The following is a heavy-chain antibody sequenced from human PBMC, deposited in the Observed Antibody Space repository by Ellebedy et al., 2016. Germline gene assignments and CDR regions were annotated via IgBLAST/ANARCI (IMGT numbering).Heavy chain of an antibody. D-gene: IGHD2-8*01. Sequence: SETLSLXXSVSGDTISSRRYYWGWIRQPPGKGLEWIGSIYYTGSPYYNPSLRSRVTISVETSKNQLSLKLTSVTATDTAVYYCARSLAVVLMVYDSWGQGTLVTVSS. CDR2: IYYTGSP. CDR3: ARSLAVVLMVYDS. J-gene: IGHJ4*02. CDR1: GDTISSRRYY. V-gene: IGHV4-39*01.